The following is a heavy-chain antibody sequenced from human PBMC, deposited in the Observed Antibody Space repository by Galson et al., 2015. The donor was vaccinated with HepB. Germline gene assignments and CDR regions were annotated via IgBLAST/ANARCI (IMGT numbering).Heavy chain of an antibody. Sequence: SLRLSCAASGFAVSSHYMSWVRQAPGKGLDWVSVIYSGGSAYYADSVKGRFTISRDNSKNTLYLQMNSLRAEDTAVYYCARGGVWRETDYWGQGTLVTVSS. CDR3: ARGGVWRETDY. V-gene: IGHV3-53*01. CDR1: GFAVSSHY. J-gene: IGHJ4*02. CDR2: IYSGGSA. D-gene: IGHD3-3*01.